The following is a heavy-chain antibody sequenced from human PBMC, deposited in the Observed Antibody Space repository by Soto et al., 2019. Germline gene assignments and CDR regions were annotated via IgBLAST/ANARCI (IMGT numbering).Heavy chain of an antibody. Sequence: EVQLVESGGGLVQPGGSLRLSCAASGLTFRTYWVIWVRQAPGKGLVWVSRVSNAGDSTMHAASVTGRFTISIDNAKNTLYLQMRDLRVEDTAMYYCEVRPGYSTGGDYWGRGTLVTVSS. CDR3: EVRPGYSTGGDY. D-gene: IGHD2-15*01. J-gene: IGHJ4*02. V-gene: IGHV3-74*03. CDR2: VSNAGDST. CDR1: GLTFRTYW.